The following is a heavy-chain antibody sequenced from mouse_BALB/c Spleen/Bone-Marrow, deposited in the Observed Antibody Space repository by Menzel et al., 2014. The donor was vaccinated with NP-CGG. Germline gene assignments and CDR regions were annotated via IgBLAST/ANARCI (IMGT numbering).Heavy chain of an antibody. V-gene: IGHV1-14*01. J-gene: IGHJ1*01. Sequence: EVHLVESGPELVKPGASAKMSCKASGYTFTSYVMHWVKQKPGQGLEWIGYINPYNDGTKYNEKFKGKATLTSDKSSGTAYMELSSLTSEDSAVYYCARSLYGYDWYFDVWGAGTTVTVSS. D-gene: IGHD2-2*01. CDR3: ARSLYGYDWYFDV. CDR2: INPYNDGT. CDR1: GYTFTSYV.